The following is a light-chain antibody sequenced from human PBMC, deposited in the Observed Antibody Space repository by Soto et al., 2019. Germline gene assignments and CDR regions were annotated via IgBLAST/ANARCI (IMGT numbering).Light chain of an antibody. Sequence: EIVLTQSPGTLSLSPGERATLSCRASQSVSSSYLAWYQQKPGQAPRLLIYGASSRATGIPDRFSGSGSGTDFTLTISRLEPQDFAVYYCQQYGSSPHTFGQGTQVEI. CDR1: QSVSSSY. V-gene: IGKV3-20*01. J-gene: IGKJ1*01. CDR2: GAS. CDR3: QQYGSSPHT.